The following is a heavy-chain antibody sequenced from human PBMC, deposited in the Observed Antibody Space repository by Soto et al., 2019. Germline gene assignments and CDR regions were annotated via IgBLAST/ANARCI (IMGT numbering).Heavy chain of an antibody. CDR3: TRLDFDRWFGDRPSDY. V-gene: IGHV3-73*02. CDR2: IRSKANSYAT. CDR1: GFTFSGSA. J-gene: IGHJ4*02. D-gene: IGHD3-10*01. Sequence: EVQLVESGGGLVQPGGSLKLSCAASGFTFSGSAMHWVRQASGKGLEWVGRIRSKANSYATAYAASVKGRFTISRDDSKNTAYLQMNSLKTEDTAVYYCTRLDFDRWFGDRPSDYWGQGTLVTVSS.